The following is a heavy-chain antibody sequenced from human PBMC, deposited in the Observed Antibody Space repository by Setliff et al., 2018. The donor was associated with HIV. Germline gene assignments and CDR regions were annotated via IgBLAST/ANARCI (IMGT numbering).Heavy chain of an antibody. J-gene: IGHJ3*02. CDR3: ARASSRLNCSGGSCYRAPYAFDI. Sequence: SETLSLTCTVSGGSISSSSYYWSWIRQPPGKGLEWIGEINHSGSTHYNPSLKSRVTISVDTSKNQFSLKPSSVTAADTAVDYCARASSRLNCSGGSCYRAPYAFDIWGQGTMVTVSS. CDR1: GGSISSSSYY. V-gene: IGHV4-39*07. D-gene: IGHD2-15*01. CDR2: INHSGST.